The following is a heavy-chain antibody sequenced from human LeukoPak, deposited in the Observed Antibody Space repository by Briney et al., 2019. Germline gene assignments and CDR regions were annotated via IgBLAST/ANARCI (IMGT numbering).Heavy chain of an antibody. CDR1: GYTFTSYA. CDR3: ARDRYGDGFAHLDY. V-gene: IGHV1-2*02. CDR2: MTPSGGT. D-gene: IGHD5-24*01. J-gene: IGHJ4*02. Sequence: ASVKVSCKASGYTFTSYAIHWVRQSPGQGLERMGWMTPSGGTNYPQKFQGRVAITWDTSITTAYMDLSRLTSDDTAVYYCARDRYGDGFAHLDYWGQGALVTVSS.